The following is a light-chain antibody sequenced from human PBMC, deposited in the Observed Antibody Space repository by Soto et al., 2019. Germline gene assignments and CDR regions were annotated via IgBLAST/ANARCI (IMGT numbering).Light chain of an antibody. CDR2: SNY. J-gene: IGLJ1*01. V-gene: IGLV1-44*01. CDR3: SAWDASLNGYV. CDR1: SSNIGSKT. Sequence: QSVLTQPPSASGTPGQRVTISCSGSSSNIGSKTVTWYQQLPGTAPKLLIYSNYQRPSGVPDRFSGSKSGTSASLAISGLQPEDESDYYYSAWDASLNGYVFGAGTKVTVL.